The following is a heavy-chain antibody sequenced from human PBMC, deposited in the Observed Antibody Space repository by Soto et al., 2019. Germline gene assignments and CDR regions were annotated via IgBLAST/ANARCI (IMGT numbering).Heavy chain of an antibody. V-gene: IGHV1-46*01. J-gene: IGHJ6*02. CDR1: GYTFTSYY. CDR2: FNPTGDTA. D-gene: IGHD5-18*01. Sequence: QVQLVQSGAEVKKPGASVKASCKASGYTFTSYYIHWVRQAPGQGLEWMGIFNPTGDTASYAKKLQGRVTMTRGTSTGTAYMELGSLRSEDTAVYYCARGGRIVDTGIGYYYYHAMDVWGQGTTVTVS. CDR3: ARGGRIVDTGIGYYYYHAMDV.